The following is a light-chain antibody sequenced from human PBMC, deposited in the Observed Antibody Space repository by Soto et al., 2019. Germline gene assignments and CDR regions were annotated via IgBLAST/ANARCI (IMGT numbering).Light chain of an antibody. J-gene: IGKJ1*01. CDR3: HQYNSYSAWT. Sequence: DIQMTQSPSALSASVGDRVTITCRASQSISSWLAWYQQKPGKAPKLLIYKASTLESGVPSRFSGSGSGTEFTLTISSLQPDDVATYYCHQYNSYSAWTFGQGTK. CDR2: KAS. V-gene: IGKV1-5*03. CDR1: QSISSW.